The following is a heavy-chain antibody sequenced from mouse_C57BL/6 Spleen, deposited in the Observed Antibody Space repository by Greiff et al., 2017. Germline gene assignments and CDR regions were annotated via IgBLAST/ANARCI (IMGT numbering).Heavy chain of an antibody. CDR1: GYTFTSYW. CDR3: ASRGYRGFDY. CDR2: IDPSDSET. J-gene: IGHJ2*01. Sequence: QVQLQQPGAELVRPGSSVKLSCKASGYTFTSYWMHWVKQRPIQGLEWIGNIDPSDSETHYNQKFKDKATLTVDKSSSTAYMQLSSLASEDSAVYYCASRGYRGFDYWGQGTTLTVSS. V-gene: IGHV1-52*01. D-gene: IGHD2-14*01.